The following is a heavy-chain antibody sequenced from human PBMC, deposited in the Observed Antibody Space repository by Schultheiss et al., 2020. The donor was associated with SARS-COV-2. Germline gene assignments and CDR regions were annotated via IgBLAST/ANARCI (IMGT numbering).Heavy chain of an antibody. CDR3: ARPISGYYQSPLDY. Sequence: GESLKISCAASGFTFSSYAMHWVRQAPGKGLEWVAVISYDGSNKYYADSVKGRFTISRDNSKNTLYLQMNSLRAEDTAVYYCARPISGYYQSPLDYWGQGTLVTVSS. CDR2: ISYDGSNK. CDR1: GFTFSSYA. V-gene: IGHV3-30*07. J-gene: IGHJ4*02. D-gene: IGHD3-22*01.